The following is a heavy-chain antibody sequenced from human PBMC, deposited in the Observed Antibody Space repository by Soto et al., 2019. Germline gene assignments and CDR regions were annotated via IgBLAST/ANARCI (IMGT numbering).Heavy chain of an antibody. V-gene: IGHV3-66*01. Sequence: EVQLVESGGGLVQPGGSLRLSCAASGITVSNNSMSWVRQAPGKGLECVSLIYSNGDTRYADSVKGRFTISRDNSKNTVYLQMNSLRAEDTAVYYCARDPPGIAAAGGGWGQGTTVTVSS. CDR1: GITVSNNS. CDR2: IYSNGDT. D-gene: IGHD6-13*01. CDR3: ARDPPGIAAAGGG. J-gene: IGHJ6*02.